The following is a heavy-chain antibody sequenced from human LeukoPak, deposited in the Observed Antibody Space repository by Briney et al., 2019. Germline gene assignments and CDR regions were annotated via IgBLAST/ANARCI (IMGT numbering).Heavy chain of an antibody. J-gene: IGHJ6*03. Sequence: ASVKVSCKASGGTFSSYAISWVRQAPGQGLEWMGRIIPIFGTANYAQKFQGRVTITADKSTSTAYMELSSLRSEDTAVYYCASLGYCSSTSCLARDYYYYYMDVWGKGTTVTVSS. V-gene: IGHV1-69*06. CDR3: ASLGYCSSTSCLARDYYYYYMDV. D-gene: IGHD2-2*01. CDR1: GGTFSSYA. CDR2: IIPIFGTA.